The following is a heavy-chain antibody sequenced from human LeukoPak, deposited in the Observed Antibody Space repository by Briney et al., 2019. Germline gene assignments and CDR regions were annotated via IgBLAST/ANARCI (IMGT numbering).Heavy chain of an antibody. D-gene: IGHD1-14*01. CDR2: ISSGSSYI. Sequence: GGSLRLSCAASGFTFSRYSMTWVRQAPGKGLEWVSSISSGSSYIYYADSVKGRFTISRDNAKNSPYLQMNSLRTEDTAIYYCAKDLEPLGNYFDYWGQGTPVTASS. CDR3: AKDLEPLGNYFDY. J-gene: IGHJ4*02. CDR1: GFTFSRYS. V-gene: IGHV3-21*01.